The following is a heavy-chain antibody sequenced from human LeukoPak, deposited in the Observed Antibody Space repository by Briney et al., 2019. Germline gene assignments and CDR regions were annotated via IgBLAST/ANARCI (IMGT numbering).Heavy chain of an antibody. CDR3: ANGDGFDY. V-gene: IGHV3-7*01. J-gene: IGHJ4*02. CDR1: GFTFSTYW. CDR2: IKQDGSEK. D-gene: IGHD5-24*01. Sequence: GGSLRLSCATSGFTFSTYWMSWVRQAPGKGLEWVANIKQDGSEKYYVDSVKGRFTISRDNAKNSLYLQMNSLSAEDTAVYYCANGDGFDYWGQGTLVTVSS.